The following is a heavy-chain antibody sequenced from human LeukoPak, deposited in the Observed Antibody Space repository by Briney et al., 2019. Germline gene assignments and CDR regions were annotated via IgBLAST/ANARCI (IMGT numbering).Heavy chain of an antibody. D-gene: IGHD6-13*01. Sequence: GGSLRLSCAASGFTVSSKYMGWVRQAPGKGLEWVSVIYSGGSTLYADSVKGRFTISRVNSKNTLYLQMNSLRAEDTAVHYCARRDSSSWSFDYWGQGTLVTVSS. CDR1: GFTVSSKY. J-gene: IGHJ4*02. CDR3: ARRDSSSWSFDY. CDR2: IYSGGST. V-gene: IGHV3-66*02.